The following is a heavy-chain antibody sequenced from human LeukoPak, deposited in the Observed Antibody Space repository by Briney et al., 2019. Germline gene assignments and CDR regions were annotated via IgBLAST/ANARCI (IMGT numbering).Heavy chain of an antibody. J-gene: IGHJ3*02. Sequence: GGSLRLSCAASGFTFSSYDMHWVRQATGKGLEWVSAIGTAGDTYYPGSVKGRFTISRENAKNSLYLQMNSLRAGDTAVYYCARAIAQGGAFDIWGQGTMVTVSS. D-gene: IGHD3-16*01. CDR2: IGTAGDT. CDR1: GFTFSSYD. CDR3: ARAIAQGGAFDI. V-gene: IGHV3-13*01.